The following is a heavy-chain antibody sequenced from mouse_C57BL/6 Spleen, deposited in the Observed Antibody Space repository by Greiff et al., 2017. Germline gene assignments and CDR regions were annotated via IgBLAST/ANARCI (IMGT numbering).Heavy chain of an antibody. CDR3: TRDYYGSDYFDY. Sequence: EVKVVESGTVLARPGASVKMSCKTSGYTFTSYWMHWVKQRPGQGLEWIGAIYPGNSDTSYNQKFKGKAKLTAVTSASTAYMELSSLTNEDSAVYYCTRDYYGSDYFDYWGQGTTLTVSS. CDR1: GYTFTSYW. V-gene: IGHV1-5*01. CDR2: IYPGNSDT. J-gene: IGHJ2*01. D-gene: IGHD1-1*01.